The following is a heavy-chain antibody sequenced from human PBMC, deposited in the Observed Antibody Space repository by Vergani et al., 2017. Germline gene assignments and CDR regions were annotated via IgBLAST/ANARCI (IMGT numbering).Heavy chain of an antibody. CDR2: IYSGGST. CDR1: GFTVSSNY. Sequence: EVQLVESGGGLVKPGGSLRLSCAASGFTVSSNYMSWVRQAPGKGLEWVSVIYSGGSTYYADSVKGRFTISRDNSKNTLHLQMNSLRAEDTAVYYCARVDTAMVTFDYWGQGTLVTVSS. CDR3: ARVDTAMVTFDY. V-gene: IGHV3-53*01. J-gene: IGHJ4*02. D-gene: IGHD5-18*01.